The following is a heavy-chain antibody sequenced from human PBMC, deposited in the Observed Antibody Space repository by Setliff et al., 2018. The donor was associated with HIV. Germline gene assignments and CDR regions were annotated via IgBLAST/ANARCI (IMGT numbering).Heavy chain of an antibody. CDR3: ASLPPLYDSSGYYFDY. D-gene: IGHD3-22*01. V-gene: IGHV4-38-2*01. CDR2: IDHRGRP. J-gene: IGHJ4*02. Sequence: SETLSLTCDVSGYSLSSGSDWGWIRQPPGKGLEWIGEIDHRGRPKYNPSLNSRVTMPEDKSRNQFSPKVSSVTAADTAVYYCASLPPLYDSSGYYFDYWGQGTLVTVSS. CDR1: GYSLSSGSD.